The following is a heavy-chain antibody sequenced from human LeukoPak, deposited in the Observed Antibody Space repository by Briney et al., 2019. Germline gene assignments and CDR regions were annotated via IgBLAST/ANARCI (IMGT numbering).Heavy chain of an antibody. J-gene: IGHJ3*02. CDR3: AKGEAGYSRAGGAFDI. Sequence: GGSLRLSCAASGFTFDDYAMHWVRQAPGKGLEWVSLISWDGGSTYYADSVKGRFTISRDNSKNSLYLQMNSLRAEDTALYYCAKGEAGYSRAGGAFDIWGQGTMVTVSS. CDR1: GFTFDDYA. D-gene: IGHD6-13*01. CDR2: ISWDGGST. V-gene: IGHV3-43D*03.